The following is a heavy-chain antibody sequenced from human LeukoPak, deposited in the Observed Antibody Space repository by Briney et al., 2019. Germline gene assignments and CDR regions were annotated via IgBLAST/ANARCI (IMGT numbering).Heavy chain of an antibody. J-gene: IGHJ4*02. D-gene: IGHD3-10*01. CDR2: IWYDGGYK. CDR3: ARVPGYYGSGSYHLGSDY. CDR1: GFTFSSYG. Sequence: GGSLRLSCAASGFTFSSYGMHWVRRAPGKGLEWVAVIWYDGGYKFNADSVKGRFTISRDNSKNTVYLQMNSLRAEDTAVYYCARVPGYYGSGSYHLGSDYWGQGTLVTVSS. V-gene: IGHV3-33*01.